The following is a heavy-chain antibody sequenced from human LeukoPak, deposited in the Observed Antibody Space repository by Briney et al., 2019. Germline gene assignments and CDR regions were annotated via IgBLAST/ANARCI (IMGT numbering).Heavy chain of an antibody. CDR3: ARDYGGKLDL. D-gene: IGHD4-23*01. J-gene: IGHJ5*02. CDR1: GGSISNYY. Sequence: PAETLSLTCTVSGGSISNYYWSWIRQPPGKGLEGIGYIYYSGSTNYNSSLKSRVTISVDTYKNQFSLRLSSVTAADTAVYYCARDYGGKLDLWGQGTLVTVSS. V-gene: IGHV4-59*01. CDR2: IYYSGST.